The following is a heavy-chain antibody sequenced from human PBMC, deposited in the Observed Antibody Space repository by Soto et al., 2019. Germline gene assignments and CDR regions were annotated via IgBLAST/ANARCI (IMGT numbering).Heavy chain of an antibody. CDR3: ARAQYYCGSGGLRNLDY. CDR1: GFTFSRHI. D-gene: IGHD3-10*01. Sequence: EVQLVESGGGLVRPGGSLRLYCAASGFTFSRHIMHWVRQTPGKVLEWISFINSGGSSIKYADSVKGRFTISRDDAKNSLYLQMTSLTADDTAVYDCARAQYYCGSGGLRNLDYWGQGTLVNVSS. J-gene: IGHJ4*02. CDR2: INSGGSSI. V-gene: IGHV3-21*05.